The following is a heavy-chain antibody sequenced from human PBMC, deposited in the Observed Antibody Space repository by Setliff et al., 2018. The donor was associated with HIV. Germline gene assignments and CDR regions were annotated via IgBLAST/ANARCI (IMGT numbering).Heavy chain of an antibody. Sequence: GASVKVSCKASGYTFTSYYMHWVQQAPGKGLEWMGRVDPEGGETIYAEKFQGRVTITADTSTDTAYMELSSLRSEDTAVYYCAKGTYYYDSSGSDYWGQGTLVTVSS. CDR1: GYTFTSYY. J-gene: IGHJ4*02. CDR2: VDPEGGET. V-gene: IGHV1-69-2*01. CDR3: AKGTYYYDSSGSDY. D-gene: IGHD3-22*01.